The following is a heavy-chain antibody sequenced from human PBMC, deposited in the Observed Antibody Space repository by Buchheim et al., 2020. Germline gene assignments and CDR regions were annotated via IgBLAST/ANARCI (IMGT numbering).Heavy chain of an antibody. Sequence: EVQLLESGGGLAQPGGSLRLSCVGSGFTFRTYAMNWVRQAPGKGLEWLSVIVGGGNGIHYADAVKGRFTISRDNSKNILYLKMNSLRGDDTAIYYCAKDRTPDGRYELDYWGQG. J-gene: IGHJ4*02. CDR1: GFTFRTYA. V-gene: IGHV3-23*01. CDR2: IVGGGNGI. D-gene: IGHD5-12*01. CDR3: AKDRTPDGRYELDY.